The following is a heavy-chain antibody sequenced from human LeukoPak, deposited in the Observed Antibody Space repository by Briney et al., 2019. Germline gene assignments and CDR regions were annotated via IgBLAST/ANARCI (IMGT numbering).Heavy chain of an antibody. V-gene: IGHV1-24*01. J-gene: IGHJ4*02. Sequence: ASVKVSCTVSGYTLTELFMGWVRQAPGQGSGWMGGFDPVNGGATTAQRFQGRVTMTEDTSTDAAYTELSSLRSEDTAVYDCATPPPFFGVVPYYFDYWGQGTLVTVSS. D-gene: IGHD3-3*01. CDR3: ATPPPFFGVVPYYFDY. CDR1: GYTLTELF. CDR2: FDPVNGGA.